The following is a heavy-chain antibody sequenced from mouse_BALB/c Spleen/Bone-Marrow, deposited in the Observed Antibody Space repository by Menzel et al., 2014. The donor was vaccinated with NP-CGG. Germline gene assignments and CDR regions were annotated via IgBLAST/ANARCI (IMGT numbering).Heavy chain of an antibody. V-gene: IGHV5-6-3*01. CDR2: INSNGGST. J-gene: IGHJ2*01. D-gene: IGHD2-1*01. Sequence: EVKLQESGGGLVQPGGSLKLSCAASGFTFSSYGMSWVRQTPDKGLELVATINSNGGSTYYPDSVKGRFTISRDTAKNTLYLQMSSLKSEETAMYYCVRGNYGNYVDYFDFWGQGTTLTVSS. CDR3: VRGNYGNYVDYFDF. CDR1: GFTFSSYG.